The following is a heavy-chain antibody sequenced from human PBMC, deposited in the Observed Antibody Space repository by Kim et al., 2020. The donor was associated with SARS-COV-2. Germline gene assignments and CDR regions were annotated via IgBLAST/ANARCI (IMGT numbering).Heavy chain of an antibody. J-gene: IGHJ4*02. CDR2: INPDDGGT. CDR3: VTSIGFCSGGRCHDY. Sequence: ASVKVSCKASGYSFTSYYIHWVRQAPGQGLEWVGIINPDDGGTIYAQKVQGRVTMTRDTSTSTVYMELNSLRSEDTVLYYCVTSIGFCSGGRCHDYWGQG. CDR1: GYSFTSYY. D-gene: IGHD2-15*01. V-gene: IGHV1-46*01.